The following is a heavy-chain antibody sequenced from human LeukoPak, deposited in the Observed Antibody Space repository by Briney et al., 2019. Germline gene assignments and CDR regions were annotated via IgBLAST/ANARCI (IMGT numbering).Heavy chain of an antibody. Sequence: GGPLRLSCAASGFVFSSYWKHWLRRAPGKGLVWVSRIKSDGITTTYADFVKGRVSISRDKDKDTLYLQMNSLRVDDTAVYYCSRGVWHYDLWGRGTLVTVSS. CDR2: IKSDGITT. V-gene: IGHV3-74*01. J-gene: IGHJ2*01. CDR1: GFVFSSYW. CDR3: SRGVWHYDL.